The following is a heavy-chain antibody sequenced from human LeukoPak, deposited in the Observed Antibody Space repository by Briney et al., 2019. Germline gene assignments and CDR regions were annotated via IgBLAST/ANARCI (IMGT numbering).Heavy chain of an antibody. CDR1: GFTVTSNH. V-gene: IGHV3-66*01. J-gene: IGHJ4*02. Sequence: GGSLRLSCAASGFTVTSNHMNWVRQAPGKGLEWVSIIYTGGTTHYADSLKDRFTISRDDSKNTLYLQMNSLRAKDTAVYYCARDSSSYYFDYWGQGTLVTVSS. CDR2: IYTGGTT. CDR3: ARDSSSYYFDY. D-gene: IGHD6-6*01.